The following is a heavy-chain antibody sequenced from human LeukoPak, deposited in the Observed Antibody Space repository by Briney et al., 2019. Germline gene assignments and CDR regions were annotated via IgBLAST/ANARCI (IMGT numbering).Heavy chain of an antibody. CDR2: INPNSGGT. CDR1: GYTFTGYY. Sequence: ASVKVSCKASGYTFTGYYMHWVRQAPGQGLEWVGWINPNSGGTNYAQKFQGRVTMTRDTSISTAYMELSRLRSDDTAVYYCARVYGLGGYSTGDFDYWGQGTLVTVSS. CDR3: ARVYGLGGYSTGDFDY. V-gene: IGHV1-2*02. D-gene: IGHD3-3*01. J-gene: IGHJ4*02.